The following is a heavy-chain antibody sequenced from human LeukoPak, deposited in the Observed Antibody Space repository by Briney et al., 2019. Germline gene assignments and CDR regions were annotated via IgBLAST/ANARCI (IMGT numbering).Heavy chain of an antibody. D-gene: IGHD6-6*01. CDR2: IYHSGST. Sequence: SETLSLTCSVSGGSITGYYWSWIRQPPGKGLEWIGYIYHSGSTNYNPSLKSRVTISVDTSKNQFSLKLSSVTAADTAVYYCARLGDSSSRLYYFDYWGQGTLVTVSS. CDR3: ARLGDSSSRLYYFDY. CDR1: GGSITGYY. J-gene: IGHJ4*02. V-gene: IGHV4-59*08.